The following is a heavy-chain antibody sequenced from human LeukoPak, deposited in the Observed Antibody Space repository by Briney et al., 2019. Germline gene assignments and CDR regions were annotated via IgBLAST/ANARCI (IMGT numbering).Heavy chain of an antibody. D-gene: IGHD6-19*01. CDR2: MSPNSGNT. Sequence: ASVNVSCKASGYTFTSYDINWVRQATGQGLEWMGGMSPNSGNTGYAQKFKGRVTMTRNTSISTAYMELSSLRSEDTAVYYCARGPTGIAVSYYFDYWGQGTLVTVSS. V-gene: IGHV1-8*01. CDR3: ARGPTGIAVSYYFDY. CDR1: GYTFTSYD. J-gene: IGHJ4*02.